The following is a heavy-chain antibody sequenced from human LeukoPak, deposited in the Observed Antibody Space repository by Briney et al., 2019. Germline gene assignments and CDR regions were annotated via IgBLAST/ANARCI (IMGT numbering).Heavy chain of an antibody. Sequence: SETLSLTCAVYGGSFSGYYWSWIRQPPGEGLEWIGEINHSGSTNYNPSLKSRVTISVDTSKNQFSLKLSSVTAADTAVYYCARSSSSWCDYWGQGTLVTVSS. D-gene: IGHD6-13*01. CDR3: ARSSSSWCDY. J-gene: IGHJ4*02. CDR1: GGSFSGYY. CDR2: INHSGST. V-gene: IGHV4-34*01.